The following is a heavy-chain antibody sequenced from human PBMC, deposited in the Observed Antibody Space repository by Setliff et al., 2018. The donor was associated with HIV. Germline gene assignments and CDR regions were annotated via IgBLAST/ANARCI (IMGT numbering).Heavy chain of an antibody. CDR1: GYTFTSYY. Sequence: ASVKVSCKASGYTFTSYYIHWVRQAPGQGLEWMGVIHPSGGSTSYAESFQDRVTMTRDTSTSTVYMELSSLRSEDTAVYYCARDGVYLDYYDSSGHPEYYFDYWGQGTLVTVSS. J-gene: IGHJ4*02. CDR3: ARDGVYLDYYDSSGHPEYYFDY. CDR2: IHPSGGST. V-gene: IGHV1-46*01. D-gene: IGHD3-22*01.